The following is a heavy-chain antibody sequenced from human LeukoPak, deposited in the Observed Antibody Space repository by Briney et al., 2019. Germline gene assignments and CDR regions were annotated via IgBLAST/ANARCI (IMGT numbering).Heavy chain of an antibody. J-gene: IGHJ4*02. CDR3: ARGVTYFFDY. V-gene: IGHV4-34*01. CDR2: INHSGST. D-gene: IGHD3-10*01. Sequence: SETLSLTCAVYGGSFSGYYWSWIRQPPGKGLEWIGEINHSGSTNYNPSLKSRVTISVDTSKNQFSLKLSSVTAADTAVYYCARGVTYFFDYWGQGTLVTVSS. CDR1: GGSFSGYY.